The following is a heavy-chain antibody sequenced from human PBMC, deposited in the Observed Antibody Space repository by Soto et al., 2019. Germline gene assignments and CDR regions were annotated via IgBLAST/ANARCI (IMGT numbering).Heavy chain of an antibody. CDR2: INHSGST. J-gene: IGHJ4*02. V-gene: IGHV4-34*01. CDR1: GGSFSGYY. Sequence: QVQLQQWGAGLLKPSETLSLTCAVYGGSFSGYYWSWIRQPPGKGLEWIGEINHSGSTNYNPSLKSRGTISVDTSKNQFSLKLSSVTAADTAVYYCARSRTEDTYYFDYWGQGTLVTVSS. CDR3: ARSRTEDTYYFDY. D-gene: IGHD5-18*01.